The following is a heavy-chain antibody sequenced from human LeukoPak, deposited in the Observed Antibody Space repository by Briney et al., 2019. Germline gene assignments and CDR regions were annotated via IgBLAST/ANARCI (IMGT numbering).Heavy chain of an antibody. D-gene: IGHD2-2*01. Sequence: GASVKVSCKASGHTFTGYYMHWVRQAPGQGLEWMGWINPNSGGTNYAQKFQGRATMTRDTSISTAYMELSRLRSDDTAVYYCARDRLPAAMRQGYNWFDPWGQGTLVTVSS. CDR3: ARDRLPAAMRQGYNWFDP. V-gene: IGHV1-2*02. CDR2: INPNSGGT. J-gene: IGHJ5*02. CDR1: GHTFTGYY.